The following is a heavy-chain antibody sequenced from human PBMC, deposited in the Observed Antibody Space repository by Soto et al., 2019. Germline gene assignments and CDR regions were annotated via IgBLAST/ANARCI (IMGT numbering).Heavy chain of an antibody. CDR2: INSDGSST. CDR3: AVGYCSGGSCWD. Sequence: GGSLRLSCAASGFTFSSYWMHWVRQAPGKGLVWVSRINSDGSSTSYADSVKGRFTISRDNAKNTLYLQMNSLRAEDTAVYYCAVGYCSGGSCWDWGQGTLVTVSS. V-gene: IGHV3-74*01. D-gene: IGHD2-15*01. CDR1: GFTFSSYW. J-gene: IGHJ4*02.